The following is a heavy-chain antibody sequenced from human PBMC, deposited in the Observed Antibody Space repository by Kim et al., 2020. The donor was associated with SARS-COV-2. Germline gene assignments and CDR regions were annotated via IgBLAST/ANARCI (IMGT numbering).Heavy chain of an antibody. V-gene: IGHV3-23*01. J-gene: IGHJ6*02. CDR2: ISGSGGST. Sequence: GGSLRLSCAASGFTFSSYAMSWVRQAPGKGLEWVSAISGSGGSTYYADSVKGRFTISRDNSKNTLYLQMNSLRAEDTAVYYCAKSNIEGILLWFADYYYYYRMDVWGQGTTVSVSS. D-gene: IGHD3-10*01. CDR3: AKSNIEGILLWFADYYYYYRMDV. CDR1: GFTFSSYA.